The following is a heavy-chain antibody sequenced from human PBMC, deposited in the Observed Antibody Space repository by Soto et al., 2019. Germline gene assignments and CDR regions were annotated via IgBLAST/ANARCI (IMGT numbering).Heavy chain of an antibody. Sequence: GESLKIPCEGAGYKLGSAWIGWVRRKPGKGLEWMGIIKPGTSDIRYSPSFRGQVTISADEAANTAFLQWSSLKTSDTAIYYCARQISFVCDSWGQGTLVTVSS. J-gene: IGHJ4*02. CDR3: ARQISFVCDS. D-gene: IGHD3-16*01. CDR2: IKPGTSDI. V-gene: IGHV5-51*01. CDR1: GYKLGSAW.